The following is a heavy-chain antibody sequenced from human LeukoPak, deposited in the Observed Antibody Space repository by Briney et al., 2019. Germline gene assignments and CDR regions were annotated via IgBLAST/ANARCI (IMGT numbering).Heavy chain of an antibody. Sequence: PGGSLRLSCAASGFTFSSYAMHWVRQAPGKGLEWVAVISYDGSNKYYADSVKGRFTISRDNSKNTLYLQMNSLRAEDTAVYYCARRSEMNTVTKDAFDIWGQGTMVTVSS. CDR1: GFTFSSYA. V-gene: IGHV3-30-3*01. J-gene: IGHJ3*02. CDR3: ARRSEMNTVTKDAFDI. CDR2: ISYDGSNK. D-gene: IGHD4-17*01.